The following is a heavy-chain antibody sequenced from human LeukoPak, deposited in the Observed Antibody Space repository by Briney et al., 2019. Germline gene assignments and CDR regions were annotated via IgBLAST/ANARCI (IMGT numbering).Heavy chain of an antibody. Sequence: PSETLSLTCAVSGGSFSGYYWSWIRQPPGKGLEWIGEINHSGSTNYNPSLKSRVTISVDTSKNQFSLKLSSVTAADTAVYYCARGTIAARYYYYYYMDVWGKGTTVTVSS. D-gene: IGHD6-6*01. V-gene: IGHV4-34*01. CDR2: INHSGST. CDR1: GGSFSGYY. J-gene: IGHJ6*03. CDR3: ARGTIAARYYYYYYMDV.